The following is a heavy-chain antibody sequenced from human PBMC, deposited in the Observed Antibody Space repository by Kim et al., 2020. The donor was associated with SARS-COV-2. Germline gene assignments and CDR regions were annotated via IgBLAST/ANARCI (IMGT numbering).Heavy chain of an antibody. D-gene: IGHD3-3*01. J-gene: IGHJ6*02. Sequence: GGSLRLSCAASVFTFSSYVMTWVRQAPGKGLEWVSAITGSGDYTYYADSLKGRFTISRDNSKNTLYLQMNSLRVEDTAVYYCAKDVSRITIFGMITRGGMDVSGQGTTVTVSS. CDR2: ITGSGDYT. CDR3: AKDVSRITIFGMITRGGMDV. V-gene: IGHV3-23*01. CDR1: VFTFSSYV.